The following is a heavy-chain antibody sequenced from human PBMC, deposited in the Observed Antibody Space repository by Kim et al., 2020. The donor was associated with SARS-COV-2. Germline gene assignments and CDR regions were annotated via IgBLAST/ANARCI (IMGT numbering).Heavy chain of an antibody. CDR2: ISYDGNNK. V-gene: IGHV3-30-3*01. Sequence: GGSLRLSCVAPGFTFSSYTMHWVRQAPGKGLEWVAFISYDGNNKDTAYSVRGRFTISRDNSKNKLCLQMNILRAEHKAMYQCSRCDYCVSGYYYGWYFDLWGRGTLVTVSS. J-gene: IGHJ2*01. CDR1: GFTFSSYT. D-gene: IGHD3-22*01. CDR3: SRCDYCVSGYYYGWYFDL.